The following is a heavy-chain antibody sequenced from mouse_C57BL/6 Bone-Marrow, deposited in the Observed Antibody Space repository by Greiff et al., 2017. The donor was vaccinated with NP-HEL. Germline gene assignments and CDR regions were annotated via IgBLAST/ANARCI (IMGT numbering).Heavy chain of an antibody. CDR3: AREGGLRRRTYAMDY. D-gene: IGHD2-4*01. Sequence: EVKPVGSEGGFVQPGRSMKLSCTTSGFTFSDYYMAWGRPVPEKGLDWVANINYDGSSTYYLDSLKSRFIISRDNAKNILYLQMSSLKSEDTATYYCAREGGLRRRTYAMDYWGQGTSVTVSS. CDR2: INYDGSST. CDR1: GFTFSDYY. J-gene: IGHJ4*01. V-gene: IGHV5-16*01.